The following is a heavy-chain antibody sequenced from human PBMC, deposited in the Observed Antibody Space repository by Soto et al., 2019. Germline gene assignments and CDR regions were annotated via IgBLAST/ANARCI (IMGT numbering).Heavy chain of an antibody. D-gene: IGHD2-15*01. Sequence: QVQLVQSGAEVKKPGSSVKVSSKASGGTFSSYAISWVRQAPGQGLEWMGGIIPIFGTANYAQKFQGRVTITADESTSTAYMELSSLRSEDTAAYYCASPTKGGVFWWWFDPWGQGTLVTVSS. CDR3: ASPTKGGVFWWWFDP. J-gene: IGHJ5*02. CDR1: GGTFSSYA. V-gene: IGHV1-69*01. CDR2: IIPIFGTA.